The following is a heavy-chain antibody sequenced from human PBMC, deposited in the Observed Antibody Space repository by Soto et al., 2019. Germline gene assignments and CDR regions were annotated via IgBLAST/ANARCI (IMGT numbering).Heavy chain of an antibody. CDR2: ISDSGFTT. V-gene: IGHV3-23*01. J-gene: IGHJ5*02. Sequence: EVQLLESGGGLVLPGGSLRLSCAVSGFTFSNYAMSWVRQAPGKGLEWLSSISDSGFTTYYADSVKGRFTISRDNSQNTLFLQLNGLRAEDTALYSGAKRPLPTPSSIWFGPWGQGTLVTVSS. CDR1: GFTFSNYA. CDR3: AKRPLPTPSSIWFGP. D-gene: IGHD2-2*01.